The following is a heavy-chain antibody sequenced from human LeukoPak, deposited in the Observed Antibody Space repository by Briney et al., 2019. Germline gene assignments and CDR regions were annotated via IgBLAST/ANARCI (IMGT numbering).Heavy chain of an antibody. CDR1: GFTFDDYA. CDR2: ISWNSGSI. Sequence: GGSLRLSCVASGFTFDDYAMHGVRQAPGKGLEWVSGISWNSGSIGYADSVKGRFTISRDNAKSSLYLQMNSLRAEDPAFYYCAKDLYYGSGSYYTAFDYWGQGTLVTVSS. CDR3: AKDLYYGSGSYYTAFDY. D-gene: IGHD3-10*01. V-gene: IGHV3-9*01. J-gene: IGHJ4*02.